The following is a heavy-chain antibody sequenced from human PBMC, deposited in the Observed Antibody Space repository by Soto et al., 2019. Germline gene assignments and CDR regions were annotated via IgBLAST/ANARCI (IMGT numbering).Heavy chain of an antibody. J-gene: IGHJ6*02. D-gene: IGHD2-15*01. CDR3: ARDKLVYCSGSSCQTDGMDV. Sequence: QVQLVESGGGVVQPGRSLRLSCAASGFTFSSYGMHWVRQAPGKGLEWVAVIWYDGRNKYYADSVKGRFTISRDNYNNTLYLQMNSLRAEDTAVYYCARDKLVYCSGSSCQTDGMDVCGQVSTVTVSS. CDR2: IWYDGRNK. V-gene: IGHV3-33*01. CDR1: GFTFSSYG.